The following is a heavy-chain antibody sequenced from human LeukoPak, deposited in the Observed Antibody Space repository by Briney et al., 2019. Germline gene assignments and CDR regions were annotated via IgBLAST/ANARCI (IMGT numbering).Heavy chain of an antibody. CDR2: INHSGST. CDR3: ARGRIAVAGYFDY. Sequence: SGTLSLTCAVSGGSISSSNWWSWVRQPPGKGLEWIGEINHSGSTNYNPSLKSRVTISVDTSKNQFSLKLSSVTAADTAVYYCARGRIAVAGYFDYWGQGTLVTVSP. J-gene: IGHJ4*02. V-gene: IGHV4-4*02. CDR1: GGSISSSNW. D-gene: IGHD6-19*01.